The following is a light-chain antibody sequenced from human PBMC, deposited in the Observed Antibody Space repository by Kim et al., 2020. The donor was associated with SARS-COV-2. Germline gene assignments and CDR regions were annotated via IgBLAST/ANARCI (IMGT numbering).Light chain of an antibody. J-gene: IGLJ1*01. CDR1: SSNIGTST. Sequence: GQRVTLSCFGSSSNIGTSTVNWYQQVPGTAPRLVIYSDNQWPSGVPDRFSGSKSGTSASLAISGLQSDDEADYFCASWDVSLNGYVFGSGTKVTVL. V-gene: IGLV1-44*01. CDR3: ASWDVSLNGYV. CDR2: SDN.